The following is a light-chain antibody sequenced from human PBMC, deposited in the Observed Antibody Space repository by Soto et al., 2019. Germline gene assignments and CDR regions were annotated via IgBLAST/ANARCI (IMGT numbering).Light chain of an antibody. V-gene: IGLV1-40*01. CDR1: SSNIGSGYD. CDR2: GNT. CDR3: QSYDSSLSDWV. J-gene: IGLJ3*02. Sequence: QSVLTQAPSESGAPGQRVTISCTGSSSNIGSGYDVHWYQQLPGTAPKLLIYGNTNRPSGVPDRFSGSKSGTSASLAITGLQAEDEADYYCQSYDSSLSDWVFGGGTKLTVL.